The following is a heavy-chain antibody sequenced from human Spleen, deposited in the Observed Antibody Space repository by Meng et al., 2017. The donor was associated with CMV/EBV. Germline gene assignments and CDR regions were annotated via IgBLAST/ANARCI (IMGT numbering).Heavy chain of an antibody. Sequence: GESLKISCAASGFTFSSYAMSWVRQAPGKGLEWVSAISGSGGSTYYADSVKGRFTISRDNSKNTLYLQMNSLRAEDTAVYYCARSHCSGGRCYSRYFDYWGQGTLVTVSS. J-gene: IGHJ4*02. CDR2: ISGSGGST. CDR1: GFTFSSYA. D-gene: IGHD2-15*01. CDR3: ARSHCSGGRCYSRYFDY. V-gene: IGHV3-23*01.